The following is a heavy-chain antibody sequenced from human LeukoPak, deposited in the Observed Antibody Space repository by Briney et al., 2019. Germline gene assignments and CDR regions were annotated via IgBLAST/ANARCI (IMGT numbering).Heavy chain of an antibody. CDR3: AKDRCSNGIGCFYYYMDV. V-gene: IGHV3-21*01. CDR2: ISSSSSYI. CDR1: GFTFSSYS. J-gene: IGHJ6*03. D-gene: IGHD2-8*01. Sequence: GGSLRLSCAASGFTFSSYSMNWVRQAPGKGLEWVSSISSSSSYIYYADSVKGRFTISRDNAKNTLFLQMNSLRAEDTAVYYCAKDRCSNGIGCFYYYMDVWGKGTTVTISS.